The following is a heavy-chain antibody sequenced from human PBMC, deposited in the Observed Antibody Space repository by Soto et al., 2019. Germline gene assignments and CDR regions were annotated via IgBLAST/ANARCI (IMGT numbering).Heavy chain of an antibody. D-gene: IGHD2-21*01. V-gene: IGHV1-3*01. J-gene: IGHJ6*02. CDR1: GYTFTSYA. CDR2: INAGNGNT. Sequence: SASVKVSCKASGYTFTSYAMHWVRQAPGQRLEWMGWINAGNGNTKYSQKFQGRVTITRDTSASTAYMELSSLRSEDTAVYYCARTRQVPIYYCRMDVWGQGTKATVSS. CDR3: ARTRQVPIYYCRMDV.